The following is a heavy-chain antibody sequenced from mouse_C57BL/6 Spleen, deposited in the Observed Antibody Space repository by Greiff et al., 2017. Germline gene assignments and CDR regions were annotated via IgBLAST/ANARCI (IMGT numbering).Heavy chain of an antibody. Sequence: EVNVVESGGGLVKPGGSLKLSCAASGFTFSSYAMSWVRQTPEKRLEWVATISDGGSYTYYPDNVKGRFTISRDNAKNNLYLQMSHLKSEDTAMYYGARDDAGTAMDYWGQGTSVTVSS. D-gene: IGHD4-1*01. CDR3: ARDDAGTAMDY. V-gene: IGHV5-4*01. CDR1: GFTFSSYA. CDR2: ISDGGSYT. J-gene: IGHJ4*01.